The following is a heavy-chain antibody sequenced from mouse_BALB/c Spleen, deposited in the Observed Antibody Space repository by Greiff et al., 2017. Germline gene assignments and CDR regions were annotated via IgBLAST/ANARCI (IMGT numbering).Heavy chain of an antibody. J-gene: IGHJ2*01. CDR1: GFTFSSYG. Sequence: EVQLVESGGGLVKPGGSLKLSCAASGFTFSSYGMSWVRQTPDKRLEWVATISSGGSYTYYPDSVKGRFTISRDNAKNTLYLQMSSLKSEDTAMYYCARRDYYGSSYAYYFDYWGQGTTLTVSS. D-gene: IGHD1-1*01. V-gene: IGHV5-6*03. CDR2: ISSGGSYT. CDR3: ARRDYYGSSYAYYFDY.